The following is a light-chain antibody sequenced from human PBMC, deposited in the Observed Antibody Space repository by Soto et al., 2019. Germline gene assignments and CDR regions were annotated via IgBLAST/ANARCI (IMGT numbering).Light chain of an antibody. J-gene: IGLJ1*01. CDR1: SSDVGGYNY. CDR3: SSYTSSSTLV. Sequence: QSALTQPASVSGSPGQSFTISCTGTSSDVGGYNYVSWYQQDPGKAPKLMIYEVSHRPSGVSNRFSGSKSGNTASLTISGLQAEDEADYYCSSYTSSSTLVFGTGTKLTVL. CDR2: EVS. V-gene: IGLV2-14*01.